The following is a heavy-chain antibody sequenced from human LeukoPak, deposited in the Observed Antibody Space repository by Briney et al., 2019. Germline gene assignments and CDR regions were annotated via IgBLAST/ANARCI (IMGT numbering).Heavy chain of an antibody. V-gene: IGHV3-30*18. Sequence: GGSLRLSCAASGFAFSSYGMHWVRQAPGKGLEWVAVISYNGGDKKYADSVKGRFTISRDTSKNTVYLEMNSLRAEDTAVYYCAKDVALRAAAYYFDYWGQRTLVTVSS. D-gene: IGHD2-21*01. J-gene: IGHJ4*02. CDR1: GFAFSSYG. CDR3: AKDVALRAAAYYFDY. CDR2: ISYNGGDK.